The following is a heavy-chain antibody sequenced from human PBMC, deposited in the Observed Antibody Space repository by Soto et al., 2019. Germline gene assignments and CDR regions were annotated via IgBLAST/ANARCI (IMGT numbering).Heavy chain of an antibody. Sequence: QVQLQESGPGLVQPSQTLSLTCTVSGDSISSGAYYWSWIRQPPGKGLEWIGYIYHSGATSYNPSLAGRVTISVGTAHNQFSLRLSSVTAADTAVYYCDSDGGYATVGCWGQGTLVTVAS. J-gene: IGHJ4*02. CDR1: GDSISSGAYY. CDR2: IYHSGAT. CDR3: DSDGGYATVGC. D-gene: IGHD2-15*01. V-gene: IGHV4-30-4*01.